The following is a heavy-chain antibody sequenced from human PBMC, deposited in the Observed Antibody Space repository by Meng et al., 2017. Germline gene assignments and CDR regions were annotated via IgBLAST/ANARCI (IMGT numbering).Heavy chain of an antibody. V-gene: IGHV3-43D*03. CDR1: GFTFSSYS. D-gene: IGHD3-22*01. J-gene: IGHJ4*02. CDR2: ISWDGGST. Sequence: GESLKISCAASGFTFSSYSMNWVRQAPGKGLEWVSLISWDGGSTYYADSVKGRFTISRDNSKNSLYLQMNSLRAEDTALYYCAKGFDYYDSSGYYQIYFDYWGQGTLVTVSS. CDR3: AKGFDYYDSSGYYQIYFDY.